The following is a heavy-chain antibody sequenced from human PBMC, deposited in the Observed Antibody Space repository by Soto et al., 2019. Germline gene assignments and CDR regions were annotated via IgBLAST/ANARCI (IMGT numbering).Heavy chain of an antibody. Sequence: QVQLQESGPGLVKPSQTLSLNCTVSGGSISSGGYYWSWIRQHPGKGLEWIGYIYYSGSNYYNPSLKSRVTIAVDTSKNQFSLKLSSVTAADTAVYYCARGAHYSSPFRWFDPWGQGTLVTGSS. J-gene: IGHJ5*02. D-gene: IGHD6-13*01. V-gene: IGHV4-31*03. CDR1: GGSISSGGYY. CDR2: IYYSGSN. CDR3: ARGAHYSSPFRWFDP.